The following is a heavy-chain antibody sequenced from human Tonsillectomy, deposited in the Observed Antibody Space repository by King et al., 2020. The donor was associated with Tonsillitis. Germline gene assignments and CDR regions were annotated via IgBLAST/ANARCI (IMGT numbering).Heavy chain of an antibody. J-gene: IGHJ5*02. V-gene: IGHV4-39*01. CDR3: ARQGIYCSGGSCYLQWVDP. CDR2: IYYSGST. D-gene: IGHD2-15*01. CDR1: GGSISNSSYY. Sequence: QLQESGPGLVKPSETLSLTCTVSGGSISNSSYYWGWIRQPPGKGLEWIGTIYYSGSTYYNPSLKSRVSMSVDTSKNQFSLKLTSVTAADTAVYYCARQGIYCSGGSCYLQWVDPWGQGTLAT.